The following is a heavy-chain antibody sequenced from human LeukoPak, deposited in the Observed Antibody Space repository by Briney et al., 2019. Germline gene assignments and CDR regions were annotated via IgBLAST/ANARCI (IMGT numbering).Heavy chain of an antibody. D-gene: IGHD3-22*01. Sequence: PSETLSLTCAVYGGSFSGYYWSWIRQPPGKGLEWIGEINQSGSTNYNPSLKSRVTISVDTSKNQFSLKLSSVTAADTAVYYCARGAWGGYYYIANFQHWGQGTLVTVSS. CDR1: GGSFSGYY. CDR2: INQSGST. CDR3: ARGAWGGYYYIANFQH. V-gene: IGHV4-34*01. J-gene: IGHJ1*01.